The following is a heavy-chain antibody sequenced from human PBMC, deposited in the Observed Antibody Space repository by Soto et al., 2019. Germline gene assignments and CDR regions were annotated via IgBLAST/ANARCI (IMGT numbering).Heavy chain of an antibody. Sequence: SETLSLSCTVSGGSSSRYYLSWIRQPPGKGLELIGYIYYSGSANYNPSLKSRVTISVDTSKTQFSLKVSSVTAAETAVYYCARAYSYGYRHYLAYWGQGTLVTVSS. CDR2: IYYSGSA. V-gene: IGHV4-59*01. CDR3: ARAYSYGYRHYLAY. CDR1: GGSSSRYY. J-gene: IGHJ4*02. D-gene: IGHD5-18*01.